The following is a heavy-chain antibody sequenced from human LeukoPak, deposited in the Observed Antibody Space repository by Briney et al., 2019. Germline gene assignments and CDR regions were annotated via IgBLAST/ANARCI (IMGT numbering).Heavy chain of an antibody. CDR3: ATAYSSSSGYYHYGMDV. D-gene: IGHD6-6*01. Sequence: GGSLRPSCAASGFTPTSYGMHSVRHAPDKGLERVAVISYEGSNKSYAASVKGRFTIYRDNSKNTLYLQMNSLRAEDTAVYYCATAYSSSSGYYHYGMDVWGQGTTVTVSS. J-gene: IGHJ6*02. CDR2: ISYEGSNK. V-gene: IGHV3-30*03. CDR1: GFTPTSYG.